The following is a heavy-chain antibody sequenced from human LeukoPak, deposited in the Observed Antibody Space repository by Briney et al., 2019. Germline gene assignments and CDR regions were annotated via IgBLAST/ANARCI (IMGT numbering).Heavy chain of an antibody. D-gene: IGHD4-17*01. V-gene: IGHV3-23*01. CDR3: AKVSHYGDYEDY. Sequence: GGFLRLSCAASGFTFSSYAMSWVRQAPGKGLEWVSAISGSGGSTYYADSVKGRFTISRDNSKNTLYLQMNSLRAEDTAVYYCAKVSHYGDYEDYWGQGTLVTVSS. CDR1: GFTFSSYA. CDR2: ISGSGGST. J-gene: IGHJ4*02.